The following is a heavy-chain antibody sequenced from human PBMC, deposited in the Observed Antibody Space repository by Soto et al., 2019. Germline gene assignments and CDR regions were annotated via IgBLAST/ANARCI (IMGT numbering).Heavy chain of an antibody. CDR2: IYYSGST. D-gene: IGHD3-10*01. CDR3: AGPDEFGELPSYFDY. V-gene: IGHV4-59*01. Sequence: QVQLQESGPGLVKPSETLSLTCTVSGGSISSYYWSWIRQPPGKGLEWIGYIYYSGSTNYNPSLKSRVPKSVATSKNQSSLKLSSVTAADTAVYYCAGPDEFGELPSYFDYWGQGTLVTVSS. J-gene: IGHJ4*02. CDR1: GGSISSYY.